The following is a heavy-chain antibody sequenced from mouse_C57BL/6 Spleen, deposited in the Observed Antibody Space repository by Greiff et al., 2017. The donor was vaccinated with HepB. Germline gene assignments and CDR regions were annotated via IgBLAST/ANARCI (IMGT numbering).Heavy chain of an antibody. V-gene: IGHV1-69*01. Sequence: QVQLQQPGAELVMPGASVKLSCKASGYTFTSYWMHWVKQRPGQGLEWIGEIDPSDSYTNYNQKFKGKSTLTVDKSSSTAYMQLSSLTSEDSAVYYCARPHSNYVVWFAYWGQGTLVTVSA. CDR2: IDPSDSYT. D-gene: IGHD2-5*01. CDR1: GYTFTSYW. CDR3: ARPHSNYVVWFAY. J-gene: IGHJ3*01.